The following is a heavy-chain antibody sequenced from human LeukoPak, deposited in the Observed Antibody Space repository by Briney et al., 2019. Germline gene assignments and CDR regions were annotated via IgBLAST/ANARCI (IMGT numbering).Heavy chain of an antibody. J-gene: IGHJ2*01. V-gene: IGHV3-73*01. Sequence: GGSLRLSCAASGFTFSGSAMHWVRQASGKGLEWVGRIRSKANSYATAYAASVKGRFTISRDNSKNTLYLQMNSLRAEDTAVYYCAKERERWLQNWYFDLWGRGTLVTVSP. CDR2: IRSKANSYAT. D-gene: IGHD5-24*01. CDR1: GFTFSGSA. CDR3: AKERERWLQNWYFDL.